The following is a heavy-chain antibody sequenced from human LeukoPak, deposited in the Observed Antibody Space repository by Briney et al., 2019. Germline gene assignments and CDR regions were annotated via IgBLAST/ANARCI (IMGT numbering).Heavy chain of an antibody. CDR1: GGSISSGGYY. D-gene: IGHD5-18*01. J-gene: IGHJ4*02. CDR2: IYHSGST. CDR3: ARSNVDTAMVPDYFDY. Sequence: SETLSLTCTVSGGSISSGGYYWSWIRQPPGKGLEWIGYIYHSGSTYYNPSLKSRVTISVDRSKNQFSLKLSSVTAADTAVYYCARSNVDTAMVPDYFDYWGQGTLVTVSS. V-gene: IGHV4-30-2*01.